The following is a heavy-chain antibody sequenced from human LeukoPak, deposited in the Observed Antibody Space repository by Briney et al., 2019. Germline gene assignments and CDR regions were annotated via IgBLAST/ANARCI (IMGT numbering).Heavy chain of an antibody. J-gene: IGHJ4*02. Sequence: PGGSLRLSCAASGFTFSSYDMHWVRQATGKGLEWVSAIGTAGDTYYPGSVKGRFTISRENAKNSLYLQMNSLRAGDTAVYYCARGVKSPYYYGSGSYPFDYWGQGTLVTVSS. D-gene: IGHD3-10*01. CDR3: ARGVKSPYYYGSGSYPFDY. V-gene: IGHV3-13*01. CDR2: IGTAGDT. CDR1: GFTFSSYD.